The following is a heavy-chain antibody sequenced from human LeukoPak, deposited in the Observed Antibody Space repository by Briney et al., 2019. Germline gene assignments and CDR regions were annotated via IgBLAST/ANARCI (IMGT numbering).Heavy chain of an antibody. Sequence: HSGGSLRLSCAASGFTFSTYDLSWVRQTPGQGLEWVSAISDVGHHTYYADSVKGRFTMSRDNSRNTLYLQMDSLRVEDTARYYCAKGHCPAGTCDRAYLPFDSWGHGALVIVSS. J-gene: IGHJ5*01. CDR3: AKGHCPAGTCDRAYLPFDS. CDR2: ISDVGHHT. CDR1: GFTFSTYD. D-gene: IGHD2-15*01. V-gene: IGHV3-23*01.